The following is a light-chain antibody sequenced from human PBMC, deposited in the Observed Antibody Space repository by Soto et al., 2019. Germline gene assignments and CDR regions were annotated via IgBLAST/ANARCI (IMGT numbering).Light chain of an antibody. CDR2: GAS. CDR3: QQYNNWPPT. CDR1: QSISSN. V-gene: IGKV3-15*01. J-gene: IGKJ5*01. Sequence: EIVLTQSPAALSLYPGERATLSCRASQSISSNLAWYQQKPGLAPRLLIYGASTRATGIPARFSGSGSGTEFTLTISSLQSEDFALYYCQQYNNWPPTFGQGTRLEIK.